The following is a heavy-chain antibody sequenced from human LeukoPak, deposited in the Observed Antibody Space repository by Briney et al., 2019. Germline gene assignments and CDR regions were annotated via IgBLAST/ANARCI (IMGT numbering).Heavy chain of an antibody. J-gene: IGHJ4*02. CDR3: ARGVDWGSAFDS. V-gene: IGHV4-59*01. CDR2: IFYSGNT. CDR1: GASISNYY. D-gene: IGHD3-9*01. Sequence: SKTLSLTCTVSGASISNYYWSWIRQSPGKGLQWIGYIFYSGNTNYNPSLKSRVTISVDTSKNQFSLKLSSMTAADTAVYYCARGVDWGSAFDSWGQGTLVTVSS.